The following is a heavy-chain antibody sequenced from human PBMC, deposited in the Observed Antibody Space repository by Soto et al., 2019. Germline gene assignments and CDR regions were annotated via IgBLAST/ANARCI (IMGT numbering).Heavy chain of an antibody. Sequence: PGGSLRLSCAASGFTFSSYAMSWVRQAPGKGLEWVSAISGSGGSTYYADSVKGRFTISRDNSKNTLYLQMNSLRAEDTAVYYCAKIIPGIAAAANPHPGPYYFDYWGQGTLVTVSS. J-gene: IGHJ4*02. CDR2: ISGSGGST. D-gene: IGHD6-13*01. CDR3: AKIIPGIAAAANPHPGPYYFDY. V-gene: IGHV3-23*01. CDR1: GFTFSSYA.